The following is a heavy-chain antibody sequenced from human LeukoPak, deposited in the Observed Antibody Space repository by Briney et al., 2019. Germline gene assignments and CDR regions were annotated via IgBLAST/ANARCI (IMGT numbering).Heavy chain of an antibody. Sequence: SQTLSLTCAISGDSVSSTNVGWNWIRHSPSSGLEWLGRTYYRSQFYNDYADSVKGRITITPDTSKNQCSLQLSSLTPDGTAVYYCARGTAFDIWGQGKMVTVSS. V-gene: IGHV6-1*01. CDR3: ARGTAFDI. CDR2: TYYRSQFYN. J-gene: IGHJ3*02. D-gene: IGHD1-14*01. CDR1: GDSVSSTNVG.